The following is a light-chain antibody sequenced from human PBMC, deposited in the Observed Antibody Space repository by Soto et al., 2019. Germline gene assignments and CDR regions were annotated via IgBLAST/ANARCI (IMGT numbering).Light chain of an antibody. V-gene: IGLV2-8*01. CDR2: EVS. CDR1: SSDAGGYNY. CDR3: SSYAGSNGVV. J-gene: IGLJ2*01. Sequence: QSALTQPPSASGSPGQSVTISCTGTSSDAGGYNYVSWYQHHPGKAPKLMIYEVSKRPSGVPDRFSGSKSGNTASLTVSGLQAEDEADYYCSSYAGSNGVVFGGGTKLTVL.